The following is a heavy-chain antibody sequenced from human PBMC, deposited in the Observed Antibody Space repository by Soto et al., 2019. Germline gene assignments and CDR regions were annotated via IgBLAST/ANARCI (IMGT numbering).Heavy chain of an antibody. D-gene: IGHD2-15*01. V-gene: IGHV4-4*02. CDR2: IYHSGST. CDR1: SGSISTANW. J-gene: IGHJ4*02. CDR3: ARRGGGVVLAATTPFDY. Sequence: QVPLQESGPRLVRPSGTLSLTCTVSSGSISTANWWRWVRQPPGRGLAWIGEIYHSGSTNYNLSLTSRVTLSVDKSKNQFSLRLSSVTAADTATYYCARRGGGVVLAATTPFDYWGQGTLVTVSS.